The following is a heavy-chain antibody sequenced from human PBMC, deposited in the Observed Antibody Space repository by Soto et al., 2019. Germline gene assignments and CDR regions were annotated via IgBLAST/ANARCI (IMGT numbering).Heavy chain of an antibody. D-gene: IGHD3-10*01. V-gene: IGHV4-59*01. Sequence: QVQLQESGPGLVKPSETLSLTCTVSGGSISSYYWSWIRQPPGKGLEWIGYIYYSGSTNYNPSLKSRVTISVDTSKNQFSLKLSSVTAADTAVYYCARAILWFGNYYYYGMDVWGQGTTVTVSS. CDR3: ARAILWFGNYYYYGMDV. CDR2: IYYSGST. CDR1: GGSISSYY. J-gene: IGHJ6*02.